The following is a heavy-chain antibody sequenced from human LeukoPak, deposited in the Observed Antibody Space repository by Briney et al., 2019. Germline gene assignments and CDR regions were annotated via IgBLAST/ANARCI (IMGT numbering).Heavy chain of an antibody. CDR1: GGSFSGYF. CDR3: AGRTDAFDI. V-gene: IGHV4-34*01. CDR2: INHSGST. Sequence: SETLSLTCAVYGGSFSGYFWSWIRQPPGKGLEWIGEINHSGSTNYNPSLKSRVTISVDTSKNQFSLKVSSVTAADTAVYYCAGRTDAFDIWGQGTMVTVSS. J-gene: IGHJ3*02.